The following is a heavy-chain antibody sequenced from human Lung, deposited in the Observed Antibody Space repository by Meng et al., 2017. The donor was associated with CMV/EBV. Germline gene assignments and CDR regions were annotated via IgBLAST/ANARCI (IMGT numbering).Heavy chain of an antibody. CDR2: IGTVGDT. V-gene: IGHV3-13*01. CDR3: ARARSPTHFDY. Sequence: RGPLRLRCTASGFTFSTYDFHWVRQPTGKGLEWVSSIGTVGDTYSIGSVKGRFIISREDAKNSVYLQMNGLRDGDTGLYYCARARSPTHFDYWGQGARVTVSS. J-gene: IGHJ4*02. CDR1: GFTFSTYD.